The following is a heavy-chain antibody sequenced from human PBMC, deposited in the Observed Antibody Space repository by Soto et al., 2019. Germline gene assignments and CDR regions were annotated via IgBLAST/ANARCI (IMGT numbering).Heavy chain of an antibody. CDR3: ARRIISSIAAAETYPYGMDV. Sequence: GESLKISCKGSGYSFTSYWIGWVRQMPGKGLEWMGIIYPGDSDTRYSPSFQGQVTISADKPISTAYLQWSSLKASDTAMYYCARRIISSIAAAETYPYGMDVWGQGTTVTAP. D-gene: IGHD6-13*01. J-gene: IGHJ6*02. CDR2: IYPGDSDT. CDR1: GYSFTSYW. V-gene: IGHV5-51*01.